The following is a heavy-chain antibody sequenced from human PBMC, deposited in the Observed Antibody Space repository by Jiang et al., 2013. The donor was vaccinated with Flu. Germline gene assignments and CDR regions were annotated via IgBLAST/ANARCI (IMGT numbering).Heavy chain of an antibody. D-gene: IGHD6-19*01. CDR2: IDPSDSYT. CDR3: ARQYSSAYYAGVWFDS. V-gene: IGHV5-10-1*03. CDR1: GYRFTNHW. Sequence: VESGAEVKEPGESLRISCEGSGYRFTNHWINWVRQMPGKGLEWMGRIDPSDSYTTYSPSFEGHVTFSTDRSTSTAYLQWSSLKASDTAMYYCARQYSSAYYAGVWFDSWGQGTLVTVSS. J-gene: IGHJ5*01.